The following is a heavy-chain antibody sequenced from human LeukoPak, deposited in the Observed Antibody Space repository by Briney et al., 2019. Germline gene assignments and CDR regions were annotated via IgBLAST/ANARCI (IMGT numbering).Heavy chain of an antibody. J-gene: IGHJ6*02. CDR1: GFTFSSYW. CDR3: AREKATDYGETGYYYYYYGMDV. D-gene: IGHD4-17*01. Sequence: GGPLRLSCAASGFTFSSYWMSWVRQAPGKGLEWVANIKQDGSEKYYVVSVKGRFTISRDNAKNSLYLQMNSLRAEDTAVYYCAREKATDYGETGYYYYYYGMDVWGQGTTVTVSS. CDR2: IKQDGSEK. V-gene: IGHV3-7*01.